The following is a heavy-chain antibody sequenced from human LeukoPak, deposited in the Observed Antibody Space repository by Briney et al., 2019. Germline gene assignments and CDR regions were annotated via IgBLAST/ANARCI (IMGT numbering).Heavy chain of an antibody. J-gene: IGHJ4*02. CDR2: INHSGST. CDR3: ARAVFVWVRGVDFDY. CDR1: GGSFSGYY. D-gene: IGHD5-12*01. V-gene: IGHV4-34*01. Sequence: SETLSPTCAVYGGSFSGYYWSWIRQPPGKGLEWIGEINHSGSTNYNPSLKSRVTISVDTSKNQFSLKLSSVTAADTAVYYCARAVFVWVRGVDFDYWGQGTLVTVSS.